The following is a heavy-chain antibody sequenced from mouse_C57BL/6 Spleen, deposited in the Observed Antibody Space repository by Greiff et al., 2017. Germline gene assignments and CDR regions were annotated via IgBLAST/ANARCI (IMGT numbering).Heavy chain of an antibody. CDR1: GFTFTDYY. CDR2: IRNKANGYTT. J-gene: IGHJ3*01. V-gene: IGHV7-3*01. D-gene: IGHD2-3*01. Sequence: EVKLMEPGGGLVQPGGSLSLSCAASGFTFTDYYMSWVRQPPGKALEWLGFIRNKANGYTTEYSASVKGRFTISRDNSPSILHLQMHALRAKARASYYYARYDGYYGWFAYWGQGTLFTVSA. CDR3: ARYDGYYGWFAY.